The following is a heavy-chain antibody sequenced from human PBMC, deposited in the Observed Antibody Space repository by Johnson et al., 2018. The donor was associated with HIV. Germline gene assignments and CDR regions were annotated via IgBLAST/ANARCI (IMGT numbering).Heavy chain of an antibody. J-gene: IGHJ3*02. Sequence: QVQLVESGGGVVQPGRSLRLSCAASGFTFSSYAMHWVRQAPGKGLEWVAVISYDGSNKYYADSVKGRFTVSRDNSKNTLDLQMNSLRAEDTAVYYCAREEGSGEPPNAFDIWGQGTMVTVSS. CDR1: GFTFSSYA. V-gene: IGHV3-30*04. CDR3: AREEGSGEPPNAFDI. D-gene: IGHD3-16*01. CDR2: ISYDGSNK.